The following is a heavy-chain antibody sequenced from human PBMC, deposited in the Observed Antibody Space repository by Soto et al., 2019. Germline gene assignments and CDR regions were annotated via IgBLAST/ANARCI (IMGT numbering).Heavy chain of an antibody. J-gene: IGHJ3*01. CDR2: VWANGINN. CDR1: GFMFTNYG. CDR3: VRERGPFDAFDF. V-gene: IGHV3-33*01. Sequence: PGGSLRLSCAPSGFMFTNYGMHWVRQAPGKGLEWGAVVWANGINNYDADFVEGRFTISRDNSKSSLYLQMNSLRVEDTAVYYCVRERGPFDAFDFWGQGTMVTVSS.